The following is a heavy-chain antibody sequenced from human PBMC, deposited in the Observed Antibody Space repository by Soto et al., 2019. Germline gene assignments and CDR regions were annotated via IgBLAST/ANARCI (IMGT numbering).Heavy chain of an antibody. CDR1: GGSFSGYY. CDR3: ARAGSYYRASDY. D-gene: IGHD3-10*01. V-gene: IGHV4-34*01. CDR2: INHSGST. Sequence: SETLSLTCAVYGGSFSGYYWSWIRQPPGKGLEWIGEINHSGSTNYNPSLKSRVTISVDTSKNQFSLKLSSVTAADTAVYYCARAGSYYRASDYWGQGTLVTVSS. J-gene: IGHJ4*02.